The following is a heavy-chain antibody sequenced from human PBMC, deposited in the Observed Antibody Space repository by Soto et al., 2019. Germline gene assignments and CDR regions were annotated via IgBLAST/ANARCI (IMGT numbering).Heavy chain of an antibody. V-gene: IGHV3-15*01. CDR2: IKSKTDGGTT. CDR1: GFSFNNAW. D-gene: IGHD3-3*01. J-gene: IGHJ4*02. CDR3: YTDKRGPFWSPSADY. Sequence: GGSLRLSCAASGFSFNNAWMSWVRQAPGKGLEWVGLIKSKTDGGTTDYAAPVKGRFILSRDDSKDTLYLQMNSLKTEDTAVYYCYTDKRGPFWSPSADYCGQGAIVTVYS.